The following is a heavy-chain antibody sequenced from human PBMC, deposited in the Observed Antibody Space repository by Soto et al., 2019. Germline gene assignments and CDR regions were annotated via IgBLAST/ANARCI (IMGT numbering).Heavy chain of an antibody. V-gene: IGHV1-8*01. J-gene: IGHJ4*02. Sequence: QVQLVQSGAEVKKPGASVKVSCKASGYTFTSYDINWVRQAPGQGLEWIGWIRPKTGNTGYAQNFQGRVTMTRNPSISTAYMELSSLTSEDTAVYYCARGPPDWGFDLWGQGTLVPVSS. CDR1: GYTFTSYD. CDR2: IRPKTGNT. CDR3: ARGPPDWGFDL. D-gene: IGHD7-27*01.